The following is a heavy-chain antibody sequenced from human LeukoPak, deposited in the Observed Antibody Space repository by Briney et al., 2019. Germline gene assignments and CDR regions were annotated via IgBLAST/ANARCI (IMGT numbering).Heavy chain of an antibody. Sequence: GGSLRLSCAASGFIVSSNYMSWVRQAPGKGLEWVSVIYSGGNTHYADSVQGRFIISRDNSKNTLFLQMNSLRAEDTAVYYCAKEGGLPGYFDYWGQGTLVTVSS. CDR3: AKEGGLPGYFDY. CDR1: GFIVSSNY. J-gene: IGHJ4*02. V-gene: IGHV3-53*01. CDR2: IYSGGNT.